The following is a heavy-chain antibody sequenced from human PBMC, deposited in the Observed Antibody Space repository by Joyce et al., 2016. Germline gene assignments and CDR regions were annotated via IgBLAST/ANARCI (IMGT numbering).Heavy chain of an antibody. V-gene: IGHV3-23*01. Sequence: EVQVLESGGGLVQTGGSLRLSCAASGFTFSSHAMCWFRQAPGKGLEWVSDISGSGGSTYYACSVKGRFTISRDNSKNKLYLQMNNLRAEDTAVYYCAKWEAAAPFDYWGQGTLVTVSS. J-gene: IGHJ4*02. CDR1: GFTFSSHA. CDR3: AKWEAAAPFDY. CDR2: ISGSGGST. D-gene: IGHD6-13*01.